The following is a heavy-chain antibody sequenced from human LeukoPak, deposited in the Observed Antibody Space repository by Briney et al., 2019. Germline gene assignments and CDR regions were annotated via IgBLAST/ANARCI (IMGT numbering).Heavy chain of an antibody. CDR3: AIPAVAGTNFDY. J-gene: IGHJ4*02. Sequence: GGSLRLSCAASGFTFSSYAMSWVRQAPGKGLEWVSAISGSGGSTYYADSVKGRFTISRDNSKNTLYLQMNSLRAEVTAVYYCAIPAVAGTNFDYWGQGTLVTVSS. CDR1: GFTFSSYA. D-gene: IGHD6-19*01. V-gene: IGHV3-23*01. CDR2: ISGSGGST.